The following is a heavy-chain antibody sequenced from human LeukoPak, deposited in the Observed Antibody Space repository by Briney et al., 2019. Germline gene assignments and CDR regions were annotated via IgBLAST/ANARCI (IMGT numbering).Heavy chain of an antibody. V-gene: IGHV4-4*07. CDR3: ARDGWVGRQQLVPGRDAFDI. D-gene: IGHD6-13*01. Sequence: SETLSLTCTVSGGSISSYYWSWIRQPAGKGLEWIGRIYTSGSTNYNPSLKSRVTMSVDTSKNQFSLKLSSVTAADTAAYYCARDGWVGRQQLVPGRDAFDIWGQGTMVTVSS. CDR2: IYTSGST. J-gene: IGHJ3*02. CDR1: GGSISSYY.